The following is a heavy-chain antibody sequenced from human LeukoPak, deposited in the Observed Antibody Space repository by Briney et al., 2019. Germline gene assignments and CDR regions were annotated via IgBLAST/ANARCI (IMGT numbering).Heavy chain of an antibody. J-gene: IGHJ3*02. CDR3: PRDSPPQWHALRVNAFDI. CDR2: ISSSSSTI. Sequence: PGGSLRLSCAASGFTFSSYSMNWVRQATGKGLEWVSYISSSSSTIYYADSVKGRFTISRDNAKNSLYLQMNSLRAEDTAVYYCPRDSPPQWHALRVNAFDIWGQGTMVTVSS. D-gene: IGHD6-19*01. V-gene: IGHV3-48*04. CDR1: GFTFSSYS.